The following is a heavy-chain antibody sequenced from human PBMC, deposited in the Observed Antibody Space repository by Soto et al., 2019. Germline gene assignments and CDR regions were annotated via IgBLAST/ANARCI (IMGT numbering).Heavy chain of an antibody. CDR3: ARVGTVLRFLEWLPTSSFDP. CDR1: GCTFTGYY. CDR2: INPNSGGT. V-gene: IGHV1-2*02. Sequence: ASVKVSCKASGCTFTGYYMHWVRQAPGQGLEWMGWINPNSGGTNYAQKFQGRVTMTRDTSISTAYMELSRLRSDDTAVYYCARVGTVLRFLEWLPTSSFDPWGQGTLVTVSS. J-gene: IGHJ5*02. D-gene: IGHD3-3*01.